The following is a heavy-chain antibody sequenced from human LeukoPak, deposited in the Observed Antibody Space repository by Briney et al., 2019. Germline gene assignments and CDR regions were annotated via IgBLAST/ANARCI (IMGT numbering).Heavy chain of an antibody. CDR1: GYTFTSYD. V-gene: IGHV1-69*13. J-gene: IGHJ3*02. D-gene: IGHD1-26*01. Sequence: GASVKVSCKASGYTFTSYDINWVRQATGQGLEWMGGIIPIFGTANYAQKFQGRVTITADESTSTAYMELSSLRSEDTAVYYCAREIPSGSYSRDAFDIWGQGTMVTVSS. CDR3: AREIPSGSYSRDAFDI. CDR2: IIPIFGTA.